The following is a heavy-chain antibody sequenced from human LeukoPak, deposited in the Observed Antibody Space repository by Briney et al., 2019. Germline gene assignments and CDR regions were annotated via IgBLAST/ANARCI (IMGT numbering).Heavy chain of an antibody. CDR1: GFTFRSYA. CDR2: ISSSSSYI. D-gene: IGHD6-19*01. J-gene: IGHJ4*02. Sequence: GGSLRLSCAASGFTFRSYAIYWVRQAPGKGLEWVSSISSSSSYIYYADSVKGRFTISRDNAKNSLYLQMNSLRAEDTAVYYCARDQLAVAGPPLDYWGQGTLVTVSS. CDR3: ARDQLAVAGPPLDY. V-gene: IGHV3-21*01.